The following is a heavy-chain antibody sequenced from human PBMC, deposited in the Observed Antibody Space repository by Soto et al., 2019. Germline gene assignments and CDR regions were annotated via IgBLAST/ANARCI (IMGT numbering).Heavy chain of an antibody. CDR3: ARGSSSWPYFDY. CDR2: IIPLFGTT. D-gene: IGHD6-13*01. J-gene: IGHJ4*02. Sequence: QVQLVQSGAEVKKPGSSVKVSCKASVGTFSSYAISWVRQAPGQGLEWMGRIIPLFGTTNYAQRVQGRVTITADPSTNTPSLELSSLRSGDTAVSCCARGSSSWPYFDYWGQGTRVTVSS. CDR1: VGTFSSYA. V-gene: IGHV1-69*15.